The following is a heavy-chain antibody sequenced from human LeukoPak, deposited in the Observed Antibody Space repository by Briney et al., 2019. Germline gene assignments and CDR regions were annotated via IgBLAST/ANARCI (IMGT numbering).Heavy chain of an antibody. CDR1: GFTFSRYW. V-gene: IGHV3-74*01. D-gene: IGHD3-22*01. J-gene: IGHJ4*02. Sequence: GGSLRLSCAASGFTFSRYWMHWVRQAPGKGLVWVSRINSDGSGTRYADSVKGRFTISRENAKNTLYLQMNSLRAEDTAVYYCASVAAWDSSGYLFDYWGQGTLVTVSS. CDR3: ASVAAWDSSGYLFDY. CDR2: INSDGSGT.